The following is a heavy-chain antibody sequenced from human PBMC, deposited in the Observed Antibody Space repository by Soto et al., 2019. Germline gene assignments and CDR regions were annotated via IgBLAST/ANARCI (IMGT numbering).Heavy chain of an antibody. CDR1: GYSFTSYW. CDR3: ASTPAGGSSSWYYFDY. V-gene: IGHV5-10-1*01. J-gene: IGHJ4*02. D-gene: IGHD6-13*01. Sequence: GESLKISCKGSGYSFTSYWISWVRQMPGKGLEWMGRIDPSDSYTNYSPSFQGHVTISADKSISTAYLQWSSLKASDTAMYYCASTPAGGSSSWYYFDYWGQGTLVTVSS. CDR2: IDPSDSYT.